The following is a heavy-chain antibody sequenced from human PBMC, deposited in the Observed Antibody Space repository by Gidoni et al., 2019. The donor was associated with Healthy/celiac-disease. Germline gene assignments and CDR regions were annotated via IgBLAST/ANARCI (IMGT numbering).Heavy chain of an antibody. CDR2: ISGSGGRT. J-gene: IGHJ4*02. D-gene: IGHD5-18*01. Sequence: VQLVESGGGLVQPGGSLRLSCSASGFTLSSYAMSWVRQAPGKGLEWVSAISGSGGRTYYADSVKGRFTISRDNSKNTLYLQMNSLRAEDTAVYYCAMGGYSYGYYFDYWGQGTLVTVSS. CDR1: GFTLSSYA. V-gene: IGHV3-23*04. CDR3: AMGGYSYGYYFDY.